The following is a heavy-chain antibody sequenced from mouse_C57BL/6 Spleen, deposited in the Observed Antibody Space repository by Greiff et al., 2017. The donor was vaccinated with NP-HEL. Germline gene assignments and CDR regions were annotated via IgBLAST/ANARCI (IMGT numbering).Heavy chain of an antibody. J-gene: IGHJ4*01. D-gene: IGHD2-4*01. CDR2: IDPNSGGT. V-gene: IGHV1-72*01. CDR1: GYTFTSYW. CDR3: ARCPIYYDYDGDAMDY. Sequence: QVQLKQPGAELVKPGASVKLSCKASGYTFTSYWMHWVKQRPGRGLEWIGRIDPNSGGTKYNEKFKSKATLTVDKPSSTAYMQLSSLTSEDSAVYYCARCPIYYDYDGDAMDYWGQGTSVTVSS.